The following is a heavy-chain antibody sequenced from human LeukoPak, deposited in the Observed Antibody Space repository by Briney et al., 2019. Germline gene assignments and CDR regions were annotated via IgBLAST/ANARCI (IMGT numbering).Heavy chain of an antibody. V-gene: IGHV3-23*01. D-gene: IGHD6-13*01. CDR3: AKDRFGIAAYGRFDY. J-gene: IGHJ4*02. Sequence: GGSLRLSCAASGFTSSSYAMSWVRQAPGKGLEWVSAISGSGGSTYYADSVKGRFTISRDNSKNTLYLQMNSLRAEDAAVNYCAKDRFGIAAYGRFDYWGQGTLVTVSS. CDR2: ISGSGGST. CDR1: GFTSSSYA.